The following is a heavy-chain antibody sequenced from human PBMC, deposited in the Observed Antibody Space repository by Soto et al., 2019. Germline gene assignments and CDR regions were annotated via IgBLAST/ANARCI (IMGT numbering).Heavy chain of an antibody. CDR3: ARDRVGFAVVTPAH. CDR2: ITPDSGDT. D-gene: IGHD3-3*01. Sequence: QVQLVQSGAEVKKSGASVKVSCKASGYTFTDYHMHWVRQAPGQGLEWMGWITPDSGDTKYAQKFQDRVTMTRDTSISTVYMELTSLTSDDTAVYFCARDRVGFAVVTPAHWGQGTLVSVSS. V-gene: IGHV1-2*02. CDR1: GYTFTDYH. J-gene: IGHJ4*02.